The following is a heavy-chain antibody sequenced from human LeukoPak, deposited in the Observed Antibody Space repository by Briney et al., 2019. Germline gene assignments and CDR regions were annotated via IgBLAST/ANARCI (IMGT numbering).Heavy chain of an antibody. CDR1: GFTFSSYE. V-gene: IGHV3-48*03. CDR3: AELGITMIGGV. J-gene: IGHJ6*04. D-gene: IGHD3-10*02. CDR2: ISSSGSTI. Sequence: GGSLRLSCAASGFTFSSYEMNWVRQAPGKGLEWVSYISSSGSTIYYADSVKGRFTISRGNAKNSLYLQMNSLRAEDTAVYYCAELGITMIGGVWGKGNTVTISS.